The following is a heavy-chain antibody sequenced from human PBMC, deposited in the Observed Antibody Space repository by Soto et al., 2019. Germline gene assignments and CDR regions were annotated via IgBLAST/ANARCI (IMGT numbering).Heavy chain of an antibody. CDR1: GFTFSNDG. CDR3: ARGLYYYDSSGYWGY. CDR2: ISSSSSTI. V-gene: IGHV3-48*02. J-gene: IGHJ4*02. D-gene: IGHD3-22*01. Sequence: GGSLRLSCTTSGFTFSNDGIHWVRQAPGKGLEWVSYISSSSSTIYYADSVKGRFTISRDNAKNSLYLQMNSLRDEDTAVYYCARGLYYYDSSGYWGYWGQGT.